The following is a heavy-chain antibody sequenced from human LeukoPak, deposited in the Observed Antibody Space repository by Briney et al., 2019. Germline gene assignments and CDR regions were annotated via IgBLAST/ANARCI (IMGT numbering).Heavy chain of an antibody. CDR1: GFTFSSYA. CDR2: ISYDGSNK. J-gene: IGHJ6*02. D-gene: IGHD3-3*01. V-gene: IGHV3-30-3*01. CDR3: ARDDDPITIFGVVNPDYYYGMDV. Sequence: PGRSLRLSCAASGFTFSSYAMHWVRQAPGKGLEWVAVISYDGSNKYYADSVKGRFTISRDNSKNTLYLQMNSLRAEDTAVYYCARDDDPITIFGVVNPDYYYGMDVWGQGTTVTVSS.